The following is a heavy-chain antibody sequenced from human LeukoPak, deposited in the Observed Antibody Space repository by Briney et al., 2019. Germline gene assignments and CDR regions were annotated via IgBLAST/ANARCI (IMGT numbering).Heavy chain of an antibody. Sequence: SETLSLTCTVSGGSISSSSYYWGWIHQPPGKGLEWIGYIYYSGSTNYNPSLKSRVTISVDTSKNQFSLKLSSVTAADTAVYYCARQVGATAFDIWGQGTMVTVSS. J-gene: IGHJ3*02. V-gene: IGHV4-61*05. D-gene: IGHD1-26*01. CDR2: IYYSGST. CDR1: GGSISSSSYY. CDR3: ARQVGATAFDI.